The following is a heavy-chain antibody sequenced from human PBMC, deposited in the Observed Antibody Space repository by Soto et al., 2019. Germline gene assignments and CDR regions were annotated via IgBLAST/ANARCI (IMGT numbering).Heavy chain of an antibody. V-gene: IGHV3-30*18. D-gene: IGHD3-22*01. Sequence: GGSLRLSCAASGFTFSRYGMHWVRQAPGKGLEWVAVMSYDGSEKYYVDSVKGRFTISRDNSKNTLYLQMNSLRTEDTAVYYCAKETLIDSSGYYYFDYWGQGTLVTVSS. CDR3: AKETLIDSSGYYYFDY. CDR2: MSYDGSEK. J-gene: IGHJ4*02. CDR1: GFTFSRYG.